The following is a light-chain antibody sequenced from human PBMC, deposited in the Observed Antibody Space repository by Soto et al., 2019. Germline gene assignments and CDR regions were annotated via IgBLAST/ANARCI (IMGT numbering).Light chain of an antibody. CDR1: SSDVGVYNY. J-gene: IGLJ1*01. V-gene: IGLV2-14*03. Sequence: QSALTQPASVSGSPGQSITISCTGTSSDVGVYNYVSWYQQHPGKAPKLMIYEVSNRPSGVSNRFSGSKSGYTASLTISGLQAEDEADYYCSSYTSSSTDVFGTGTKLTVL. CDR2: EVS. CDR3: SSYTSSSTDV.